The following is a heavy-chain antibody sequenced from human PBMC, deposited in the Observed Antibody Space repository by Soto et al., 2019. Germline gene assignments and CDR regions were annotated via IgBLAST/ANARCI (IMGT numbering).Heavy chain of an antibody. CDR3: AKDLRGCSGSYCLGYYFDY. V-gene: IGHV3-23*01. D-gene: IGHD1-26*01. Sequence: PGGSLRLSCAASGFTFSSYAMSWVRQAPGKGLEWVSAISGSGGSTYYADSVKGRFTISRDNSKNTLYLQMNSLRAEDTAVYYCAKDLRGCSGSYCLGYYFDYWGQGTLVTVSS. CDR2: ISGSGGST. J-gene: IGHJ4*02. CDR1: GFTFSSYA.